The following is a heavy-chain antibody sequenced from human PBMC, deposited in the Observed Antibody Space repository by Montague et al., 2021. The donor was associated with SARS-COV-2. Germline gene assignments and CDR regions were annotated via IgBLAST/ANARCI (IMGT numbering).Heavy chain of an antibody. CDR2: LYYSGST. CDR1: GGSISSGGYY. J-gene: IGHJ3*02. D-gene: IGHD3-22*01. CDR3: ARVRITMIVVVDAFDI. Sequence: TLSLTCTVSGGSISSGGYYWSWIRQHPGKGLEWIGYLYYSGSTYYNPSLKSRVTISVDTSKNQFSLKLSSVTAADTAVYYCARVRITMIVVVDAFDIWGQGTMVTVSS. V-gene: IGHV4-31*03.